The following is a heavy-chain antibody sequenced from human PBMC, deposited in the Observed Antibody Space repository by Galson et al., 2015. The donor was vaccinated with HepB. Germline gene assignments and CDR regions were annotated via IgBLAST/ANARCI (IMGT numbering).Heavy chain of an antibody. J-gene: IGHJ4*02. CDR2: FGGGGGST. CDR3: AKSVAVPGIQDY. D-gene: IGHD6-19*01. CDR1: GFTFSSYA. V-gene: IGHV3-23*01. Sequence: SLRLSCAASGFTFSSYAMSWVRQAPGKGLEWVSGFGGGGGSTYYADSVKGRFTISRDNSKSTLYLQMNSLRAEDTAVYYCAKSVAVPGIQDYWGQGTLVTVSS.